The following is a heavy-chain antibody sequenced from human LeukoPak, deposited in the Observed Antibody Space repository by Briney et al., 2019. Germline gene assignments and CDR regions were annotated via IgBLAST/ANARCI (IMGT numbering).Heavy chain of an antibody. CDR3: ASLTTVTQGYFDS. D-gene: IGHD4-17*01. CDR2: IYYSGST. Sequence: SETLSLTCTASGGSISSYYWSWIRQPPGKGLEWIGYIYYSGSTNYNPPLRSRLTISVDAPKNQFSLKLSSVTATDTAVYYCASLTTVTQGYFDSWGQGTLVTVSS. J-gene: IGHJ4*02. CDR1: GGSISSYY. V-gene: IGHV4-59*08.